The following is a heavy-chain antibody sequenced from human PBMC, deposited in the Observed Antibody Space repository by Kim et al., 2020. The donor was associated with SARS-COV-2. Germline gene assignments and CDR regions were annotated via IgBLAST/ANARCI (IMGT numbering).Heavy chain of an antibody. CDR2: IDPSDSYT. J-gene: IGHJ6*02. CDR1: GYSFTSYW. D-gene: IGHD3-16*02. CDR3: ARHSYRPPPAPRYYYSGMDV. V-gene: IGHV5-10-1*01. Sequence: GESLKISCKGSGYSFTSYWISWVRQMPGKGLEWMGRIDPSDSYTNYSPSFQGHVTISADKSISTAYLQWSSLKASDTAMYYCARHSYRPPPAPRYYYSGMDVWGQGTTVTVSS.